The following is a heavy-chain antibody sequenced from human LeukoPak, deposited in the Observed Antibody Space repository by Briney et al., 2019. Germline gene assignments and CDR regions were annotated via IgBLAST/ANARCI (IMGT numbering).Heavy chain of an antibody. CDR3: ARLTRRSGNYFDY. CDR2: IYYGGNT. V-gene: IGHV4-59*01. Sequence: SETLSLTCTVSGGSISSYYWSWIRQPPGKGLEWIGYIYYGGNTNYNPSLQSRVTISVDTSKSQFSLKLSSVTAADTAVYYCARLTRRSGNYFDYWGQGTLVTVSS. J-gene: IGHJ4*02. CDR1: GGSISSYY. D-gene: IGHD1-1*01.